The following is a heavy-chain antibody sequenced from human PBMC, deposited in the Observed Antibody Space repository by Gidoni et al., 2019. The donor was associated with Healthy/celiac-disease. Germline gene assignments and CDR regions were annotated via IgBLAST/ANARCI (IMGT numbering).Heavy chain of an antibody. CDR3: ARHVGSGWFPPNFDY. J-gene: IGHJ4*02. V-gene: IGHV5-51*01. CDR1: GYSFTSYW. CDR2: IYPGDSDT. D-gene: IGHD6-19*01. Sequence: EVQLVQSGAEVKKPGESLKISWKGSGYSFTSYWIAWVRQMPGKGLEWMGIIYPGDSDTRYSPSFQGQVTISADKSISTAYLQWSSLKASDTAMYYCARHVGSGWFPPNFDYWGQGTLVTVSS.